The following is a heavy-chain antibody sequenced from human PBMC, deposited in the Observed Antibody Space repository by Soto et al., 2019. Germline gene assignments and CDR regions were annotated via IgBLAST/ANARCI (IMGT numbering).Heavy chain of an antibody. CDR2: IKSKTDGGTT. CDR3: TTDLKQLVIAFDI. D-gene: IGHD6-6*01. V-gene: IGHV3-15*07. J-gene: IGHJ3*02. Sequence: GGSLRLSCAASGFTFSNAWMNWVRQAPGKGLEWVGRIKSKTDGGTTDYAAPVKGRFTISRDDSKNTLYLQMNSLKTEDTAVYYCTTDLKQLVIAFDIWGQGTMVTVSS. CDR1: GFTFSNAW.